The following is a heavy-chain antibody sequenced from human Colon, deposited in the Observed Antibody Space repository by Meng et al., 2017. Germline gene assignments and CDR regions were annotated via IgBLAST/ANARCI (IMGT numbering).Heavy chain of an antibody. CDR2: ININTGIA. Sequence: QGQLVQSWSELRKPGASVNISCKASVSTFTAIHWVRQAPGQGLEWMGWININTGIATYAQAFTGRFVFSLDTPVTTAYLHISSLKAEDTAVYFCARDSYTSGTYDYWGQGTLVTVSS. CDR3: ARDSYTSGTYDY. V-gene: IGHV7-4-1*02. J-gene: IGHJ4*02. D-gene: IGHD3-10*01. CDR1: VSTFTA.